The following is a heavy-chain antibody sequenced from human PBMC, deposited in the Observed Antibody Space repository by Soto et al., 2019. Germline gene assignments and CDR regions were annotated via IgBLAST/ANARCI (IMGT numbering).Heavy chain of an antibody. J-gene: IGHJ4*02. Sequence: ASVKVSCKASGYTFTGYYMHWVRQAPGQGLEWMGWINPNSGGTNYAQKFQGWVTMTRDTSISTAYMELSRLRSDDTALYYCARAPSNYVGVSDYWGQGTLVTVSS. CDR3: ARAPSNYVGVSDY. V-gene: IGHV1-2*04. D-gene: IGHD4-4*01. CDR2: INPNSGGT. CDR1: GYTFTGYY.